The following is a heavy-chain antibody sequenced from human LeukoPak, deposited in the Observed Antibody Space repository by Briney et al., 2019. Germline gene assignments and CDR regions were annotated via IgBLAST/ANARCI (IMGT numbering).Heavy chain of an antibody. CDR1: GGSISSYY. J-gene: IGHJ6*02. Sequence: PSETLSLTCTVSGGSISSYYWSWIRQPAGKGLEWIGRVYTNGNTNYNPSLKSRVTISVDTSKNQFSLKLSSVTAADTAVYYCARQDSSSWYHYYGMDVWGQGTTVTVSS. V-gene: IGHV4-4*07. CDR3: ARQDSSSWYHYYGMDV. D-gene: IGHD6-13*01. CDR2: VYTNGNT.